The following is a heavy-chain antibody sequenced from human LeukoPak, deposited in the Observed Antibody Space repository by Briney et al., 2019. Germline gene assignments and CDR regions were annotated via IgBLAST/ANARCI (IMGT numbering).Heavy chain of an antibody. CDR2: IYYSGST. J-gene: IGHJ6*02. CDR1: GGSIRSSYYY. V-gene: IGHV4-61*05. CDR3: ATLGYYYGMDV. Sequence: SETLSLTCTVSGGSIRSSYYYWGWIRQPPGKGLEWIGYIYYSGSTNYNPSLKSRVTISVDTSKNQFSLKLSSVTAADTAVYYCATLGYYYGMDVWGQGTTVTVSS.